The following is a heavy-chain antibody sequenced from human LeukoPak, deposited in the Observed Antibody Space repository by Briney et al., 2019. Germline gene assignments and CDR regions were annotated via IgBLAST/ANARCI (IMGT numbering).Heavy chain of an antibody. CDR3: ARGVRYYYGSGSYYRRTPPYYYYMDV. D-gene: IGHD3-10*01. CDR2: IYNSGNT. Sequence: NTSETLSLTCTVSGDSINGYYWSWIRQPPGEGLEWIGYIYNSGNTNYNPSLESRVTISIDTSKNQFSLKLTSVTAADTAVYYCARGVRYYYGSGSYYRRTPPYYYYMDVWGKGTTVTISS. J-gene: IGHJ6*03. V-gene: IGHV4-59*01. CDR1: GDSINGYY.